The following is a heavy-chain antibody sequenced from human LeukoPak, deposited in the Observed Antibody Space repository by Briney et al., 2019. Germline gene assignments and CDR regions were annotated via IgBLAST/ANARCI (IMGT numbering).Heavy chain of an antibody. CDR1: GFTFSNYG. J-gene: IGHJ4*02. CDR2: ISYDGSNK. V-gene: IGHV3-30*19. D-gene: IGHD2-21*01. CDR3: ARARLDWLFPVDY. Sequence: GGSLRLSCAASGFTFSNYGMHWVRQVPGKGLEWVAVISYDGSNKDYADSVKGRFTISRDNSKNTLYLQMNSLRDEDTAVFYCARARLDWLFPVDYWGQGILVTISS.